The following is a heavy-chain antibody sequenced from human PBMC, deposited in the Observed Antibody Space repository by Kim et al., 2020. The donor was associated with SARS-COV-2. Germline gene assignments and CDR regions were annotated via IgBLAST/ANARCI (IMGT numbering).Heavy chain of an antibody. Sequence: SVKVSCKASGGTFSSYAISWVRQAPGQGLEWMGGIIPIFGTANYAQKFQGRVTITADESTSTAYMELSSLRSEDTAVYYCARWDPRYYYGMDVWGQGTTVTVSS. CDR1: GGTFSSYA. CDR2: IIPIFGTA. V-gene: IGHV1-69*13. J-gene: IGHJ6*02. D-gene: IGHD1-26*01. CDR3: ARWDPRYYYGMDV.